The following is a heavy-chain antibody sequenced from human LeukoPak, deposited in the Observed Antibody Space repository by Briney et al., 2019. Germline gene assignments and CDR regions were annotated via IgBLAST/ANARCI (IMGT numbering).Heavy chain of an antibody. CDR2: IRSKAYGGTT. D-gene: IGHD2-2*02. V-gene: IGHV3-49*03. Sequence: GGSLRLSCTASGFTFGDYAMSWFRQAPGKGLEWVGFIRSKAYGGTTEYAASVKGRFTISRDDSKSIAYLQMNSLKTEDTAVYYCTRDPGGGYCSSTSCYTWAGWFDPWGQGTLVTVSS. CDR3: TRDPGGGYCSSTSCYTWAGWFDP. J-gene: IGHJ5*02. CDR1: GFTFGDYA.